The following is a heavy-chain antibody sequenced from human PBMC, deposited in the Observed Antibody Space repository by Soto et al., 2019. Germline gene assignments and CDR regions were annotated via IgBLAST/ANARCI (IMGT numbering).Heavy chain of an antibody. D-gene: IGHD6-13*01. CDR3: ARIYSSSWYLPHYYYYGMDV. J-gene: IGHJ6*02. CDR2: IFSNDEK. Sequence: QVTLKESGPVLVKPTETLTLTCTVSGFSLSNARMGVSWIRQPPGKALEWLAHIFSNDEKSYSTSLKSRLTISTDTSKSQVVLTMTNMDPVDTATYYCARIYSSSWYLPHYYYYGMDVWGQGNTVTVSS. CDR1: GFSLSNARMG. V-gene: IGHV2-26*01.